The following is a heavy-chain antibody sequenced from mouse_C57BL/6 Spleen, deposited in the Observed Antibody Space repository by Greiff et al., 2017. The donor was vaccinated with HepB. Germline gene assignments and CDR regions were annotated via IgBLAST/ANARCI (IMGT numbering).Heavy chain of an antibody. Sequence: VQLQQSGPELVKPGASVKISCKASGYAFSSSWMNWVKQRPGKGLEWIGRIYPGDGDTNYNGKFKGKATLTADKSSSTAYMQLSSLTSEDSAVYFCARGYYGSSYGAFDVWGTGTTVTVSS. D-gene: IGHD1-1*01. J-gene: IGHJ1*03. V-gene: IGHV1-82*01. CDR2: IYPGDGDT. CDR1: GYAFSSSW. CDR3: ARGYYGSSYGAFDV.